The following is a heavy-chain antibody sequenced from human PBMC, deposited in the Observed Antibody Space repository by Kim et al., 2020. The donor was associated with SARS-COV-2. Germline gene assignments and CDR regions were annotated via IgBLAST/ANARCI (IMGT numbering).Heavy chain of an antibody. CDR1: GFTFSSYG. V-gene: IGHV3-33*01. CDR2: IWYDGSNK. Sequence: GGSLRLSCAASGFTFSSYGMHWVRQAPGKGLEWVAVIWYDGSNKYYADSVKGRFTISRDNSKNTLYLQMNSLRAEDTAVYYCARESLVTGVGRGLDVWGKGTTVTVSS. CDR3: ARESLVTGVGRGLDV. D-gene: IGHD6-6*01. J-gene: IGHJ6*04.